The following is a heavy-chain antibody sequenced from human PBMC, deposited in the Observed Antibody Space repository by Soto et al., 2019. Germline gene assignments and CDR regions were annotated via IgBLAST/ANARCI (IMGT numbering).Heavy chain of an antibody. CDR1: GYTFTSYG. Sequence: ASVKVSCKASGYTFTSYGISWVRQAPGQGLEWMGWISAYNGNTNYAQKLQGRVSMTTDTSTSTAYMELRILRSDDTAVYYCAREGARWLRYSYYGMDVWGQGTTVTVSS. D-gene: IGHD5-12*01. V-gene: IGHV1-18*01. CDR3: AREGARWLRYSYYGMDV. J-gene: IGHJ6*02. CDR2: ISAYNGNT.